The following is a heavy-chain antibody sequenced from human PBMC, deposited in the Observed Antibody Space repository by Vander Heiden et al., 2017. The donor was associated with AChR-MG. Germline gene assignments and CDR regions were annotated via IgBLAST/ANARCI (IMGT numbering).Heavy chain of an antibody. V-gene: IGHV1-3*01. Sequence: QVQLVQSGAEVKKPGASVTVSCKASGYTFTSYAMHWVRQAPGQRLEWMGWINAGNGNTKYSQKFQGRVTITRDTSASTAYMELRSLRSEETAVYYCARDLPYGYCSGGSCDTYDYWGQGTLVTVSS. CDR1: GYTFTSYA. CDR2: INAGNGNT. J-gene: IGHJ4*02. CDR3: ARDLPYGYCSGGSCDTYDY. D-gene: IGHD2-15*01.